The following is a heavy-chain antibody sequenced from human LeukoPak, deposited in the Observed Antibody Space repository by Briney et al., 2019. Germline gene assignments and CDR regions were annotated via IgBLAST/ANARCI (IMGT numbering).Heavy chain of an antibody. CDR2: IYSGGST. CDR3: ARGYCSGGSCYGIDY. V-gene: IGHV3-53*01. CDR1: GFTVSSNY. J-gene: IGHJ4*02. D-gene: IGHD2-15*01. Sequence: GGSLRLSRAASGFTVSSNYMSWGRQAPGKGLEWVSVIYSGGSTYYADSVKGRFTISRDNSKNTLYLQMNSLRAEDTAVYYCARGYCSGGSCYGIDYWGQGTLVTVSS.